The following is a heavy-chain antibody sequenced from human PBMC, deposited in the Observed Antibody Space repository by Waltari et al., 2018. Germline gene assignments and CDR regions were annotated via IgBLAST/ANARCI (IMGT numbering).Heavy chain of an antibody. CDR1: GASIGRYY. Sequence: QMQLQESGPGLVKPSETLSLTCTVSGASIGRYYWTWIRQPAGKTLEWIGRIYTSGATNYNPARVSRVTISVDESKNQFSRRLTSVTAADTAVYYCAKDEMLLRNFDVWGQGILVTVSS. D-gene: IGHD3-9*01. J-gene: IGHJ4*02. CDR2: IYTSGAT. CDR3: AKDEMLLRNFDV. V-gene: IGHV4-4*07.